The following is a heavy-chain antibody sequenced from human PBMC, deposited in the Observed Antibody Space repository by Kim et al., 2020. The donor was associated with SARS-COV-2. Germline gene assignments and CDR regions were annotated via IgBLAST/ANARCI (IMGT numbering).Heavy chain of an antibody. CDR3: ARDFGNRYYFDY. Sequence: SQTLSLTCTVSGGSITSGAYYWSWIRQLPGKDLEYIGSISYSGSTYYNPSLKSRLIISVDTSANQFSLKLHSVTAADTAVYYCARDFGNRYYFDYWGQGTLVTVSS. V-gene: IGHV4-31*03. J-gene: IGHJ4*02. CDR2: ISYSGST. CDR1: GGSITSGAYY. D-gene: IGHD3-10*01.